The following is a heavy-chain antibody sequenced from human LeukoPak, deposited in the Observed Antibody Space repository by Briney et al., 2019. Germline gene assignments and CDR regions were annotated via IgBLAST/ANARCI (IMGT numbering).Heavy chain of an antibody. CDR1: GYTFTGYY. D-gene: IGHD3-22*01. Sequence: ASVKVSCKASGYTFTGYYMHWVRRAPGQGLEWMGWINPNSGGTNYAQKFQGRVTMTRDTSISTAYMELSRLRSDDTAVYYCATIGDSSGEDHNWGQGTLVTVSS. J-gene: IGHJ4*02. V-gene: IGHV1-2*02. CDR2: INPNSGGT. CDR3: ATIGDSSGEDHN.